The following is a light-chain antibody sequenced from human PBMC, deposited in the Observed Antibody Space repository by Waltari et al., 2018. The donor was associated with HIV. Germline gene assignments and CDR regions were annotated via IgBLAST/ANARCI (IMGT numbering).Light chain of an antibody. J-gene: IGLJ1*01. CDR2: KNF. Sequence: QSFLTQPPSASGTPGQTVTISCSGSSSNLENDHVYWYQQLPGMTPKLLIYKNFLRPSGVPDRFAASKSGTSASLTISGLRSADEADYYCVGWDSSLSAYVFGAGTKVAVL. CDR3: VGWDSSLSAYV. CDR1: SSNLENDH. V-gene: IGLV1-47*01.